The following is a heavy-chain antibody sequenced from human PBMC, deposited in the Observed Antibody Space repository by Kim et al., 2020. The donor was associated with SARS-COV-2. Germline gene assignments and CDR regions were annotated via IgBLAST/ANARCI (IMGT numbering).Heavy chain of an antibody. J-gene: IGHJ4*02. CDR2: IYYSGST. CDR3: ARAPYIDSSGWYPHFDY. CDR1: GGSISSYY. V-gene: IGHV4-59*01. D-gene: IGHD6-19*01. Sequence: SQTLSLTCTVSGGSISSYYWSWIRQPPGKGLEWIGYIYYSGSTNYNPSLKSRVTISVDTSKNQFSLKLSSVTAADTAVYYCARAPYIDSSGWYPHFDYWGQGTLVTVSS.